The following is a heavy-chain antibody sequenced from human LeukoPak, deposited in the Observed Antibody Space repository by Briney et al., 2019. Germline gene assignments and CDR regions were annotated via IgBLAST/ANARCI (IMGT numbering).Heavy chain of an antibody. CDR2: MNPNSGNT. CDR1: GYTFTSYD. CDR3: ARGVAPRTTIFGAVIIRSSRETGWYFDY. D-gene: IGHD3-3*01. J-gene: IGHJ4*02. Sequence: ATVKVSCKASGYTFTSYDINWVRQATGQGLEWMGWMNPNSGNTGYAQKFQGRVTMTSNTSISTAYMELSSLRSEDTAVYYCARGVAPRTTIFGAVIIRSSRETGWYFDYWGQGTLVTVSS. V-gene: IGHV1-8*01.